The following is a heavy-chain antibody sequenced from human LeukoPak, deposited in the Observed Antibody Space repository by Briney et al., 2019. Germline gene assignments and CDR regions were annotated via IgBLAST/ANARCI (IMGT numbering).Heavy chain of an antibody. V-gene: IGHV1-8*03. CDR2: MNPNSGNT. J-gene: IGHJ5*02. D-gene: IGHD1-26*01. CDR3: ARGKWELRSGYWFDP. CDR1: GYTFTSYD. Sequence: ASVKVSCKASGYTFTSYDINWVRQATGQGLEWMGWMNPNSGNTGYAQKFQGRVTITRNTSISTAYMELSSLRSEDTAVYYCARGKWELRSGYWFDPWGQGTLVTVSS.